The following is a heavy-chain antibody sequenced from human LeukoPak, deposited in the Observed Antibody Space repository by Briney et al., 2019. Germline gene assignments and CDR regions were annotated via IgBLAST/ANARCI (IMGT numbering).Heavy chain of an antibody. J-gene: IGHJ4*02. CDR3: ARDVGGYNYGYSLDF. CDR1: GGSISSYY. V-gene: IGHV4-4*07. Sequence: SETLSLTCTVSGGSISSYYWNWVRQPAGRGLEWIGRIYTSGSTSYNSSLKSRVTMSVDTSKNQFSLKLSSVTAADTAVYYCARDVGGYNYGYSLDFWGQGTLVSVSS. D-gene: IGHD5-18*01. CDR2: IYTSGST.